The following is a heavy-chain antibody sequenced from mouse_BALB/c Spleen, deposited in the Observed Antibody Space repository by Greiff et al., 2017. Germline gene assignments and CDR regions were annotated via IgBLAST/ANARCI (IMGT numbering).Heavy chain of an antibody. D-gene: IGHD2-4*01. CDR2: IDPSDSET. V-gene: IGHV1-74*01. Sequence: QVQLQQSGPQLVRPGASVKISCKASGYSFTSYWMHWVKQRPGQGLEWIGMIDPSDSETRLNQKFKDKATLTVDKSSSTAYMQLSSPTSEDSAVYYCAAYYDYDGTTPYAMDYWGQGTSVTVSS. CDR1: GYSFTSYW. J-gene: IGHJ4*01. CDR3: AAYYDYDGTTPYAMDY.